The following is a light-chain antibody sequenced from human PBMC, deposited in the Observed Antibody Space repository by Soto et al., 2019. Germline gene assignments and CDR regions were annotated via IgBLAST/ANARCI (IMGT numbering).Light chain of an antibody. CDR2: DAS. CDR1: QSVSSY. J-gene: IGKJ4*01. CDR3: QHRSHWPST. Sequence: EIVLTQSPATLSLSPGERATLSCRASQSVSSYLAWYQQKPGQAPRLLIYDASNRATGIPARFSGSGSGTHFTLTIRSLEPDDYAVYYCQHRSHWPSTFGGGTKVQIK. V-gene: IGKV3-11*01.